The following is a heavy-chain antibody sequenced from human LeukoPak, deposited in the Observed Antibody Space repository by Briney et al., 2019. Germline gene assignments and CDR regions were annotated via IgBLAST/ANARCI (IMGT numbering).Heavy chain of an antibody. V-gene: IGHV4-30-2*01. Sequence: PSETLSLTCAVSGGSISSGGYSWSWVRQPPGRGLEWVGYIYHSGSTYYNPSLKSRVTISVDRSKTQFSLKLSSVTAADTAVYYCARVVGYCSGGSCSPNFDYWGQGTLVTVSS. CDR2: IYHSGST. CDR3: ARVVGYCSGGSCSPNFDY. J-gene: IGHJ4*02. CDR1: GGSISSGGYS. D-gene: IGHD2-15*01.